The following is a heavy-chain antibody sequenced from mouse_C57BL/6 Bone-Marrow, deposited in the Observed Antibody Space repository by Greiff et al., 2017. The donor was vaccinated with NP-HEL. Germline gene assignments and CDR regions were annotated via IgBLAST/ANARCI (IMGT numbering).Heavy chain of an antibody. Sequence: VQLQESGAELVKPGASVKLSCKASGYTFTSYWMHWVKQRPGQGLEWIGMIHPNSGSTNYNEKFKSKATLTVDKSSSTAYMQLSSLTSEDSAVYYCARCGNYLYYFDYWGQGTTLTVSS. D-gene: IGHD2-1*01. CDR2: IHPNSGST. J-gene: IGHJ2*01. V-gene: IGHV1-64*01. CDR1: GYTFTSYW. CDR3: ARCGNYLYYFDY.